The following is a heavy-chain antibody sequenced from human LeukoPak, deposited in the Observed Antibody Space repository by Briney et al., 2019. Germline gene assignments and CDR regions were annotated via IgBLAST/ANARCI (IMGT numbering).Heavy chain of an antibody. V-gene: IGHV4-59*03. J-gene: IGHJ4*02. D-gene: IGHD6-6*01. CDR1: GDSINNYY. Sequence: SETLSLSCTVSGDSINNYYWSWIRQPPGKGLEWIGYMYYNGSPNYNPSLKSRFTISVDRSKKQFSLKLTSVTAADTAVYYCAGQTIAARHRGYYLDYWGQGTLVTVSS. CDR3: AGQTIAARHRGYYLDY. CDR2: MYYNGSP.